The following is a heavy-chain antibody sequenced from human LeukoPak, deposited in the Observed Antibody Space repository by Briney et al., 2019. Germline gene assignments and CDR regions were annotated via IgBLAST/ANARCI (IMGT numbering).Heavy chain of an antibody. V-gene: IGHV3-49*04. D-gene: IGHD2/OR15-2a*01. Sequence: QPGGSLRLSCTASGFTFGDYAMSWVRQAPGKGLEWVGFIRSKAYGGTTEYAASVKGRFTISRDDSKSIAYLQMNSLKIEDTAFYYCTRGPILLRIHNGMDVWGQGTTVTVSS. CDR3: TRGPILLRIHNGMDV. CDR2: IRSKAYGGTT. J-gene: IGHJ6*02. CDR1: GFTFGDYA.